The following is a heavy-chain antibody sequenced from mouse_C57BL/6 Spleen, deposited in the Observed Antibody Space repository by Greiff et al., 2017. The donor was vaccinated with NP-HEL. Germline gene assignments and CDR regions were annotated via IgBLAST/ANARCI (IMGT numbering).Heavy chain of an antibody. V-gene: IGHV1-59*01. Sequence: VQLQQPGAELVRPGTSVKLSCKASGYTFTSYWMHWVKQRPGQGLEWIGVIDPSDSYTNYNQKFKGKATLTVDTSSSTAYMQLSSLTSEDSAVYYCARSRHGPSRYFDYWGQGTTLTVSS. CDR2: IDPSDSYT. D-gene: IGHD1-1*02. J-gene: IGHJ2*01. CDR1: GYTFTSYW. CDR3: ARSRHGPSRYFDY.